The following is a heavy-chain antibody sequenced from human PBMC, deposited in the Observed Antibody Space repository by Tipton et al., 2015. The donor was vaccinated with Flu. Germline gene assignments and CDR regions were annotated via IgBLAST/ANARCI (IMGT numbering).Heavy chain of an antibody. J-gene: IGHJ4*02. Sequence: TLSLTCAVYGGSFSGYYWRWIRQPPGRGLEWIGEINRSGSTYYNPSLRSPVTISVDTSKKHFSLRLSSVTAADTAVYYCAFSSSWPFDFWGQGTLVTVSS. CDR1: GGSFSGYY. V-gene: IGHV4-34*01. D-gene: IGHD6-13*01. CDR2: INRSGST. CDR3: AFSSSWPFDF.